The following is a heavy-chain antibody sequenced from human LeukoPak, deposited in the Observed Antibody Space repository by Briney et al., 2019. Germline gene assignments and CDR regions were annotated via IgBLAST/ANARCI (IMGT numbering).Heavy chain of an antibody. D-gene: IGHD6-19*01. V-gene: IGHV1-8*01. J-gene: IGHJ4*02. Sequence: ASVKVSCKASGYTFTSYDINWVRQATGQGLEWMGWMNPNSGNTGYAQKFQGRVTMTRNTSISTAYMELNSLRSEDTAVYYCARVGYSSGWYSRAFWYWGQGTLVTVSS. CDR3: ARVGYSSGWYSRAFWY. CDR1: GYTFTSYD. CDR2: MNPNSGNT.